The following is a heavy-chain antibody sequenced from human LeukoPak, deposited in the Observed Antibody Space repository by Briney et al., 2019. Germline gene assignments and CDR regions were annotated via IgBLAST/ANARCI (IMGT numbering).Heavy chain of an antibody. CDR3: ARGLRAARLAS. V-gene: IGHV4-34*01. J-gene: IGHJ5*02. D-gene: IGHD6-6*01. Sequence: SETLTLTCAVSGGSFSGYYWSWIRQPPGKGLEWIGEMNESGGTTYNPSLKSRVTMSVDPSKNRLSLKLTSVTAADTAVYYCARGLRAARLASWGQGTLVTVSS. CDR1: GGSFSGYY. CDR2: MNESGGT.